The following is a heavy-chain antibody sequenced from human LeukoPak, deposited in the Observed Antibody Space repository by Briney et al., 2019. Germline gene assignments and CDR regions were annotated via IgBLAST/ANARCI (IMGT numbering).Heavy chain of an antibody. V-gene: IGHV3-53*01. Sequence: GGSLRLSCAASGFTFSSYTMNWVRQAPGKGLEWVSVIYSGGSTYYADSVKGRFTVSRDNSKNTLYLQMNSLRAEDTAVYYCASTTRGGTYYYYMDVWGKGTTVTISS. CDR1: GFTFSSYT. D-gene: IGHD1-1*01. J-gene: IGHJ6*03. CDR3: ASTTRGGTYYYYMDV. CDR2: IYSGGST.